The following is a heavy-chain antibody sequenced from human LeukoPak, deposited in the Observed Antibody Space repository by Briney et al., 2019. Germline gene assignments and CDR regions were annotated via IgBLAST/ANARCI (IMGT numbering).Heavy chain of an antibody. J-gene: IGHJ3*01. CDR2: MYYSGST. Sequence: SETLSLTCTVSGGSISSSSYYWGWIRQPPGKGLEWIGTMYYSGSTYYSPSLKGRVTISVDTSKNQFSLYLNSVTAAGTAVYYCARHRVPAADDAFDVWGQGTMVTVSS. CDR1: GGSISSSSYY. V-gene: IGHV4-39*01. D-gene: IGHD2-2*01. CDR3: ARHRVPAADDAFDV.